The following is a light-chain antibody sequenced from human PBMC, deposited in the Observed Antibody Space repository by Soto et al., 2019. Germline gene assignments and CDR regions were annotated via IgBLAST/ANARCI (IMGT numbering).Light chain of an antibody. CDR3: LQDGGLPRT. CDR1: QTVSNNY. CDR2: GAS. J-gene: IGKJ1*01. Sequence: EIVLTQSPGTLSLSPGETATLSCRASQTVSNNYLAWYQHKSGQAPRLLMYGASSRATGIPDRFRGRGSGTDLTLTITRLEPEDDAVYVCLQDGGLPRTGGQGTKVEIK. V-gene: IGKV3-20*01.